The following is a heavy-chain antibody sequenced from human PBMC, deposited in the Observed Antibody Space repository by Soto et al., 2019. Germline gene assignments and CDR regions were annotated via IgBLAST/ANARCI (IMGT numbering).Heavy chain of an antibody. J-gene: IGHJ5*02. D-gene: IGHD3-10*01. CDR1: GFTFSSYA. V-gene: IGHV3-30*04. CDR3: ARGDGSGTLNNWFDP. CDR2: ISYDGSNK. Sequence: QVQLVESGGGVVQPGRSLRLSCAASGFTFSSYAMHWVRHAPGKGLEWVAVISYDGSNKYYADSVKGRVTISRDNSKNTLYLQMNSLRAEDTAVYYCARGDGSGTLNNWFDPWGQGTLVTVSS.